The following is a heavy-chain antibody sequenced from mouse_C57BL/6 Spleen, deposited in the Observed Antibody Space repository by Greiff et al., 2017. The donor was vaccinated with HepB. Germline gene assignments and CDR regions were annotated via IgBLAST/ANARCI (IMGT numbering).Heavy chain of an antibody. D-gene: IGHD1-1*01. J-gene: IGHJ2*01. CDR2: FYPGSGSI. V-gene: IGHV1-62-2*01. Sequence: QVQLQQSGAELVKPGASVKLSCKASGYTFTEYTIHWVKQRSGQGLEWIGWFYPGSGSIKYNEKFKDKATLTADKSSSTVCMELSRLTSEDPAVYFCARHEVVTTVVASDYFDYWGQGTTLTVSS. CDR1: GYTFTEYT. CDR3: ARHEVVTTVVASDYFDY.